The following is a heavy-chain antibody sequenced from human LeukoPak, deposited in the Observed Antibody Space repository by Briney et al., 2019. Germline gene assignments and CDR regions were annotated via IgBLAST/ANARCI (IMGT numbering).Heavy chain of an antibody. Sequence: GASVKVSCKASGYTFTNYYMHWVRQAPGQGLEWMGIINPRGGSTSYAQKFQSRVTMTRDTSTNTVYMDLSSLRSEDTAVYYCAREIGPIQLHLWRSAFDYWGQGTLVTVSS. CDR1: GYTFTNYY. CDR3: AREIGPIQLHLWRSAFDY. J-gene: IGHJ4*02. CDR2: INPRGGST. D-gene: IGHD5-18*01. V-gene: IGHV1-46*01.